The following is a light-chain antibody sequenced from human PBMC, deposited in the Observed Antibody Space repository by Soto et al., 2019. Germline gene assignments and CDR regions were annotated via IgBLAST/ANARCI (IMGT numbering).Light chain of an antibody. V-gene: IGKV3-20*01. J-gene: IGKJ1*01. CDR2: GAS. CDR3: QQYGSSWT. Sequence: EIVFTHSPATLSSFPGDRVTLSCRASESVSRSYLAWYQQKPGQAPRLLLYGASNRATGIPDRFSGSGSGTAFTLTITRLETDDFAVYYCQQYGSSWTFGQGTKVDIK. CDR1: ESVSRSY.